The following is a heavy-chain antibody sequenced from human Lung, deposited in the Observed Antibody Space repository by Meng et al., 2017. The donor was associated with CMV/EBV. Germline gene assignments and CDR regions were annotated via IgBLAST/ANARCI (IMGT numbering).Heavy chain of an antibody. CDR2: ISWNSGSI. CDR1: GFTFDDYA. Sequence: GGSXRLSCAASGFTFDDYAMHWVRQAPGKGLEWVSGISWNSGSIGYADSVKGRFTISRDNAKNSLYLQMNSLRAEDTALYYCAKASGYSSGWSKFDYWGQGXLVTRLL. V-gene: IGHV3-9*01. CDR3: AKASGYSSGWSKFDY. J-gene: IGHJ4*02. D-gene: IGHD6-19*01.